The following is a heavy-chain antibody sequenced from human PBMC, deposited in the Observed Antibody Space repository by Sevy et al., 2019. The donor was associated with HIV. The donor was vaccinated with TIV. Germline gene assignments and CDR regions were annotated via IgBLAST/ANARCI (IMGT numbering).Heavy chain of an antibody. V-gene: IGHV1-18*01. CDR3: ARDWNEYSSSHYFDY. J-gene: IGHJ4*02. CDR2: ISAYNGNT. D-gene: IGHD6-6*01. CDR1: GYTFTSYG. Sequence: ASVKVSCKASGYTFTSYGISWVRQAPGQGLEWMGWISAYNGNTNYAQKLQGRVTMTTDTSTSTAYMELRGLRSDDTAVYYCARDWNEYSSSHYFDYWGQATLVAVSS.